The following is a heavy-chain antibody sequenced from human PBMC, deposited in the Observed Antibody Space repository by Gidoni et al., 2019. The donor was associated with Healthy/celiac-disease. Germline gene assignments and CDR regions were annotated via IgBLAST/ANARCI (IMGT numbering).Heavy chain of an antibody. CDR1: GFTFSDSY. D-gene: IGHD1-26*01. V-gene: IGHV3-11*01. Sequence: QVQLVESGGGLVKPGGSLRLPCAASGFTFSDSYMSWIRQAPGKGLEWVSYMSSSGSTTYYADSVKGRFTISRDNAKNSLYLQMNSLRAEDTAVYYCARDPHVGATDYWGQGTLVTVSS. CDR2: MSSSGSTT. J-gene: IGHJ4*02. CDR3: ARDPHVGATDY.